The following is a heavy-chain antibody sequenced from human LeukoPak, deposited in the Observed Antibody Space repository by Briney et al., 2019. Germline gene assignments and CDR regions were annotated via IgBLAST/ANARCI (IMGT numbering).Heavy chain of an antibody. J-gene: IGHJ4*02. D-gene: IGHD6-6*01. V-gene: IGHV3-23*01. Sequence: GGSLRLSCAASGFTFSSYAMSWVRQAPGKGLEWVSAISGSGGSTYYADSVKGRFTISRDNSKNTLYMQMNSLRAEDTAVYYCAKRRKIAYSSSPLDYWGQGTLVTVSS. CDR1: GFTFSSYA. CDR2: ISGSGGST. CDR3: AKRRKIAYSSSPLDY.